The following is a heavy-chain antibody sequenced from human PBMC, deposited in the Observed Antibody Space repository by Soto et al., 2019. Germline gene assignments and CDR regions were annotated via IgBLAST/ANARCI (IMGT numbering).Heavy chain of an antibody. V-gene: IGHV3-23*01. J-gene: IGHJ6*04. CDR2: ISGSGDDT. CDR3: AKAKPPRRHYYYGMDV. D-gene: IGHD1-1*01. Sequence: GGSLRLSCAASGFTFSIYAMNWVRQAPGKGLEWVSGISGSGDDTYYAESVKGRFTISRDNSKSTLYLQMNSLRVEDTALYFCAKAKPPRRHYYYGMDVWGKGNTVTVSS. CDR1: GFTFSIYA.